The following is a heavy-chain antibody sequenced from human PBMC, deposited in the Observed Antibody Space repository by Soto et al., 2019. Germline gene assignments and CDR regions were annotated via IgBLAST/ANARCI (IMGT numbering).Heavy chain of an antibody. Sequence: GASVKVSCKASGYTFTGYYMHWVRQAPGQGLEWMGWINPNSGGTNYAQKFQGWVTMTRDTSISTAYMELSRLRSDDTAVYYCARDASVVVVVAATPGSQYYFDYWGQGTLVTVSS. CDR2: INPNSGGT. J-gene: IGHJ4*02. CDR1: GYTFTGYY. V-gene: IGHV1-2*04. D-gene: IGHD2-15*01. CDR3: ARDASVVVVVAATPGSQYYFDY.